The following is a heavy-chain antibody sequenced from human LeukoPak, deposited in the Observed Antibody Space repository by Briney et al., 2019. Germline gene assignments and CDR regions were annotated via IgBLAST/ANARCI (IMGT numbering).Heavy chain of an antibody. Sequence: PSETLSPTCTVSGGSISSYYWSWIRQPAGKGLERIGRFYSGGSTDYNPSLKSRVTMSVDTSKNQFSLKLSSVTAADTAVYYCARVYSGYDLPGSLANYYFDYWGQGTLVTVSS. V-gene: IGHV4-4*07. D-gene: IGHD5-12*01. CDR3: ARVYSGYDLPGSLANYYFDY. J-gene: IGHJ4*02. CDR2: FYSGGST. CDR1: GGSISSYY.